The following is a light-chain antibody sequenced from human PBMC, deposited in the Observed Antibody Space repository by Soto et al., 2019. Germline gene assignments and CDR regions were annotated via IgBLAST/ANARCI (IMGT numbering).Light chain of an antibody. Sequence: EIVLTQSPATLSLSPGDRATLSCRASRGINNYLAWYQQKPGQAPRLLIYDASNRATDIPARFGGSGSETDFTLTISSLEPEDFAVYYCQQRSDWPQVTFGPGTEVTIK. CDR3: QQRSDWPQVT. V-gene: IGKV3-11*01. J-gene: IGKJ3*01. CDR1: RGINNY. CDR2: DAS.